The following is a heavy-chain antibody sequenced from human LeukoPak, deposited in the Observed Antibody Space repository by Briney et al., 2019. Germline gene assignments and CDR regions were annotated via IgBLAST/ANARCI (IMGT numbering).Heavy chain of an antibody. J-gene: IGHJ3*02. CDR3: AKAPPDIVATINGAFDI. Sequence: GGSLRLSCAASGFTFSSYGMHWVRQAPGKGLEWAAFIRYDGSNKYYADSVKGRFTISRDNSKNTLYLQMNSLRAEDTAVYYCAKAPPDIVATINGAFDIWGQGTMVTVSS. CDR2: IRYDGSNK. CDR1: GFTFSSYG. D-gene: IGHD5-12*01. V-gene: IGHV3-30*02.